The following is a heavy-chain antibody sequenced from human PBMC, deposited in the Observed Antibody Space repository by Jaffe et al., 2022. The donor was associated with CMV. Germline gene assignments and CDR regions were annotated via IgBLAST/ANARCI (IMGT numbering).Heavy chain of an antibody. Sequence: EVQLVESGGGLVKPGGSLRLSCAASGFTFSSYSMNWVRQAPGKGLEWVSSISSSSSYIYYADSVKGRFTISRDNAKNSLYLQMNSLRAEDTAVYYCARAPATGDYYDYVWGSYRYYFDYWGQGTLVTVSS. CDR1: GFTFSSYS. CDR2: ISSSSSYI. CDR3: ARAPATGDYYDYVWGSYRYYFDY. D-gene: IGHD3-16*02. V-gene: IGHV3-21*01. J-gene: IGHJ4*02.